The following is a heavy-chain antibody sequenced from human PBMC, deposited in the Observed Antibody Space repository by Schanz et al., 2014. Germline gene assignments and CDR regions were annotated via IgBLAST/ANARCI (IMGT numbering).Heavy chain of an antibody. D-gene: IGHD3-10*01. CDR2: VCYDGSKK. CDR3: AKNFGSGSYGSPFDY. V-gene: IGHV3-33*08. CDR1: GFTFSRHA. Sequence: VQLVESGGGLVQPGGSLTLSCAASGFTFSRHAMHWVRQAAGKGLEWVAVVCYDGSKKYYADSVKGRFTTSRDNSKNTLYLQMNSLRAEDTAVYYCAKNFGSGSYGSPFDYWGQGTLVTVSS. J-gene: IGHJ4*02.